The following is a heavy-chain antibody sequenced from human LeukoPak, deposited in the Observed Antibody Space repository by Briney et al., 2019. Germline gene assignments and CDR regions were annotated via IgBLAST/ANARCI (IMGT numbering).Heavy chain of an antibody. J-gene: IGHJ4*02. D-gene: IGHD6-13*01. CDR2: IYHSGST. CDR1: GGSISSSNW. V-gene: IGHV4-4*02. Sequence: PSETLSLTCAASGGSISSSNWWSWVRQPPGKGLEWIGEIYHSGSTNYNPSLKSRVTISVDKSKNQFSLKLSSVTAADTAVYYCSAAAGTATHFDYWGQGTLVTVSS. CDR3: SAAAGTATHFDY.